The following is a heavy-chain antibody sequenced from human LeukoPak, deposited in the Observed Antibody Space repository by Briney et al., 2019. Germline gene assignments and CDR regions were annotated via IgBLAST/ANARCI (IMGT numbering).Heavy chain of an antibody. D-gene: IGHD1-14*01. CDR2: ISGSGGTT. J-gene: IGHJ4*02. CDR1: GFTFSSYA. CDR3: TNGLTMNPFDY. Sequence: GGSLRLSCAASGFTFSSYAMTWVRQAPGKGLEWVSTISGSGGTTYYADSGKGRFTISRDNSKNTLYLQMNSLKTEDTAFYYCTNGLTMNPFDYWGQGTLVTVSS. V-gene: IGHV3-23*01.